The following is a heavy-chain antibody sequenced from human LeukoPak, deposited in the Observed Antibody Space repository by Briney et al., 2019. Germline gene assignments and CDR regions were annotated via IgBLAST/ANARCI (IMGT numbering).Heavy chain of an antibody. J-gene: IGHJ5*02. D-gene: IGHD1-26*01. CDR1: GGSFSGYY. Sequence: LNPSETLSLTCAVYGGSFSGYYWRWIRQPPGKGLEWIGEINHSGSTNYNPSLKSRVTISVDTSKNQFSLKLSSVTAADTAVYYCARGLVSGGSYLVGWFDPWGQGTLVTVSS. CDR3: ARGLVSGGSYLVGWFDP. V-gene: IGHV4-34*01. CDR2: INHSGST.